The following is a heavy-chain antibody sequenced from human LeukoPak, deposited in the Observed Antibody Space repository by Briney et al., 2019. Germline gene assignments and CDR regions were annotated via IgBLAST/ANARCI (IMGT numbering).Heavy chain of an antibody. J-gene: IGHJ4*02. CDR3: ARDRVGSGWPRPYYFEN. V-gene: IGHV1-2*02. D-gene: IGHD6-19*01. Sequence: ASVKVSCKPSVYTFTGYYLHWVRQAPGQGLEWMGWINPNTGATISAQKFQGRVTMTRDTSINTAYMELSRLTSDDTAVYYCARDRVGSGWPRPYYFENWGQGTLVTVSS. CDR2: INPNTGAT. CDR1: VYTFTGYY.